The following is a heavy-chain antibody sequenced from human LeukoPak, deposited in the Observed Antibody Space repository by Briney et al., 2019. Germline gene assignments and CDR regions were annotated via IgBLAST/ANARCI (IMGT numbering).Heavy chain of an antibody. CDR2: ISTYNGYT. J-gene: IGHJ5*02. V-gene: IGHV1-18*01. D-gene: IGHD4-11*01. CDR1: GYTFTNYG. Sequence: ASVKVSCKASGYTFTNYGVSWVRQAPGQGLEWMGWISTYNGYTNYAQKLQGRVTMTTDTSTNTAYMELRSLRSDDTALYYCARVEDYTDYEWFDPWGQGTLVTVSS. CDR3: ARVEDYTDYEWFDP.